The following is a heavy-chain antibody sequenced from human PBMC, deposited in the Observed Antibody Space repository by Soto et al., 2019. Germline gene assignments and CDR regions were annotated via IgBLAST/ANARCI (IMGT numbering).Heavy chain of an antibody. D-gene: IGHD3-22*01. Sequence: GGSLRLSCAASGFTFSSYAMSWVRQAPGKGLEWVSAISGSGGSTYYADSVKGRFTISRDNSKNTLYLQMNSLRAEDTAVYYCAIRITMIVVVSEFDYWGQGTLVTVSS. J-gene: IGHJ4*02. CDR2: ISGSGGST. V-gene: IGHV3-23*01. CDR3: AIRITMIVVVSEFDY. CDR1: GFTFSSYA.